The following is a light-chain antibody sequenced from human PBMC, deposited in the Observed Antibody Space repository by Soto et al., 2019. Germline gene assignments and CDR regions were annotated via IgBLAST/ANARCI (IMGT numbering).Light chain of an antibody. CDR1: QSISSY. CDR3: QQSYSTPR. Sequence: DIQMTQSPSSLSASVGDRVTITCRASQSISSYLNWYQQKPGKAPKLLIYAASSLQSGVPSRFSGSGSGTDFTLPISSLQPEDFAAYYCQQSYSTPRFGPGTKVDIK. V-gene: IGKV1-39*01. CDR2: AAS. J-gene: IGKJ3*01.